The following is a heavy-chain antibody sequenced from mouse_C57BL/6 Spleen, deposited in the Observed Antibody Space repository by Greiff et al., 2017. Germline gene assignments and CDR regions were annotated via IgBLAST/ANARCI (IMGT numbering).Heavy chain of an antibody. J-gene: IGHJ4*01. V-gene: IGHV1-64*01. CDR2: IHPNSGST. CDR3: ARDYGSSYYYAMDY. D-gene: IGHD1-1*01. Sequence: QVQLQQPGAELVKPGASVKLSCKASGYTFTSYWMHWVKQRPGQGLEWIGMIHPNSGSTNYNEKFKSKATLTVDKSSSTAYMQLSSLTSEDSAVYYWARDYGSSYYYAMDYWGQGTSVTVSS. CDR1: GYTFTSYW.